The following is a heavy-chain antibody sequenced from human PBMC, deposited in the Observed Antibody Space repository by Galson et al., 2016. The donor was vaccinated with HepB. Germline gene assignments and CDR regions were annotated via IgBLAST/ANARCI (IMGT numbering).Heavy chain of an antibody. Sequence: TLSLTCTVSGGSISTGGYYWTWIRQHPGKGLEWIGYIFYSGGTYYNPSLKSRLTISVDTSKNQFSLKLTSVTAADTALYYCAGGQLPGYYFDYWGQGILVTVSS. D-gene: IGHD1-26*01. CDR2: IFYSGGT. J-gene: IGHJ4*02. CDR3: AGGQLPGYYFDY. CDR1: GGSISTGGYY. V-gene: IGHV4-31*03.